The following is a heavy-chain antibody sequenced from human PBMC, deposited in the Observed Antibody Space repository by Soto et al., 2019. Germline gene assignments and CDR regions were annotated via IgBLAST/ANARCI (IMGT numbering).Heavy chain of an antibody. CDR3: ARDRGYYYDSSGYYYAFDI. D-gene: IGHD3-22*01. J-gene: IGHJ3*02. Sequence: SVKVSCKASGGTFSSYAISWVRQAPGQGLEWMGGIIPIFGTANYAQKFQGRVTITADESTSTAYMELSSLRSEDTAVYYCARDRGYYYDSSGYYYAFDIWGQGTMVTVSS. V-gene: IGHV1-69*13. CDR1: GGTFSSYA. CDR2: IIPIFGTA.